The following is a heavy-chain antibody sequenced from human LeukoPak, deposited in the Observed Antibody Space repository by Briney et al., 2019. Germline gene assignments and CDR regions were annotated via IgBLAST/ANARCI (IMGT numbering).Heavy chain of an antibody. CDR1: GFTFSDYW. CDR2: IRQDGSEK. Sequence: PGGSLGLSCAASGFTFSDYWMTWVRQPPGKGLEWVANIRQDGSEKNYVDSVKGRFTISRDNAKNSLYLQMTSLRAEDTAVYYCVRGRLTTDYWGQGTLVTVSS. J-gene: IGHJ4*02. V-gene: IGHV3-7*05. CDR3: VRGRLTTDY. D-gene: IGHD1-1*01.